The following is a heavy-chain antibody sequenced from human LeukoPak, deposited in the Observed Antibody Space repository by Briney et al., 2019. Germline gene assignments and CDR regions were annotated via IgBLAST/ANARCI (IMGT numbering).Heavy chain of an antibody. Sequence: KPSETLSLTXTVSGGSISSYYWSWIRQPPGKGLEWIGYVYYTGSTNYNPSLQSRVSISVDTSKNLFSLRLSSVTAADTAVYYCARADCTVASCYAWRDAFHIWGQGTMVSVSS. V-gene: IGHV4-59*01. CDR2: VYYTGST. CDR1: GGSISSYY. J-gene: IGHJ3*02. CDR3: ARADCTVASCYAWRDAFHI. D-gene: IGHD2-2*01.